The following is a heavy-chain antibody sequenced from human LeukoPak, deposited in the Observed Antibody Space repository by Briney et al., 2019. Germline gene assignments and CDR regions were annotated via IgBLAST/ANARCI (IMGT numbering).Heavy chain of an antibody. CDR1: GGSISSYY. CDR3: ARDSGSYHEDGSDY. V-gene: IGHV4-59*12. CDR2: ISYSGRT. Sequence: SETLSLTCTVSGGSISSYYWIWIRQPPGKGLEWIGYISYSGRTNYNPSLKSRVTISGDTSKNQFSLRLNSVTAADTAVYYCARDSGSYHEDGSDYWGQGTLVTVSS. J-gene: IGHJ4*02. D-gene: IGHD1-26*01.